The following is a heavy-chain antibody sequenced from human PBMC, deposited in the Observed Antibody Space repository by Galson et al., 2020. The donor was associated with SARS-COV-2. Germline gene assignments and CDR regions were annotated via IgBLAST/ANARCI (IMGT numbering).Heavy chain of an antibody. CDR3: ARDPAITYYYGSGSYDYFDY. CDR1: GFTFSSYS. J-gene: IGHJ4*02. Sequence: GESLKISCAASGFTFSSYSMNWVHQAPGKGLEWVSSISSSSSYIYYADSVKGRFTISRDNAKNSLYLQMNSLRAEDTAVYYCARDPAITYYYGSGSYDYFDYWGQGTLVTVSS. V-gene: IGHV3-21*01. CDR2: ISSSSSYI. D-gene: IGHD3-10*01.